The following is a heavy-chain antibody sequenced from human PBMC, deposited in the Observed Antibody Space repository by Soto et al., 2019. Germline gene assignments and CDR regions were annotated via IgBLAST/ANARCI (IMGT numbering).Heavy chain of an antibody. Sequence: QVQLVQSGAEVKKPGASVKVSCKASGYTFTSYGISWVRRAPGQGLEWMGWISAYNGNTNYAQKLQGRVTMTTDTSTSTAYMELRSLRSDDTAVYYCARVGEFRYYGSGSQIDYWGQGTLVTVSS. CDR1: GYTFTSYG. J-gene: IGHJ4*02. CDR2: ISAYNGNT. CDR3: ARVGEFRYYGSGSQIDY. D-gene: IGHD3-10*01. V-gene: IGHV1-18*01.